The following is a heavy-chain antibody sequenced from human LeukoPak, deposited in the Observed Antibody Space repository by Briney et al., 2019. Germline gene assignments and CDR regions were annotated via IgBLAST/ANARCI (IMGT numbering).Heavy chain of an antibody. V-gene: IGHV3-23*01. CDR2: ISGSGGST. Sequence: GGSLRLSCAASGFTFSSYAMSWVRQAPGKGLEWVSAISGSGGSTYYADSVKGRFTISSDNSKNTLYLQMNSLRAEDTAVYYCAKPVGGFGDHYWGQGTLVTVSS. J-gene: IGHJ4*02. CDR1: GFTFSSYA. CDR3: AKPVGGFGDHY. D-gene: IGHD3-10*01.